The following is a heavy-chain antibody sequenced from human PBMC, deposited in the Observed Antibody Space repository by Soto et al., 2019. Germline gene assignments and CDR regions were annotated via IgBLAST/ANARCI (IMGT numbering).Heavy chain of an antibody. CDR3: ATFTSMDILTGYYRSEHVNWFDP. CDR1: GFTFTNYA. V-gene: IGHV4-34*08. Sequence: GSLRLSCAASGFTFTNYAMTWVRQAPGKGLEWIGEINHSGSTNYNPSLKSRVTISVDTSKNQFSLKLSSVTAADTAVYYCATFTSMDILTGYYRSEHVNWFDPWGQGTLVTVSS. D-gene: IGHD3-9*01. J-gene: IGHJ5*02. CDR2: INHSGST.